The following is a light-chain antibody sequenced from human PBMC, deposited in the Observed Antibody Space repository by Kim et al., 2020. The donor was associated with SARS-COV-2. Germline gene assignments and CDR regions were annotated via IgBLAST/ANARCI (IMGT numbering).Light chain of an antibody. CDR3: QAWDSSTEV. V-gene: IGLV3-1*01. J-gene: IGLJ2*01. CDR2: QDS. CDR1: KLGDKY. Sequence: SVAPGQTASITCSGEKLGDKYACWYQQKPGQSPVLVIYQDSKRPSGIPERFSGSNSGNTATLTISGTQAMDEADYHCQAWDSSTEVFGGGTQLTVL.